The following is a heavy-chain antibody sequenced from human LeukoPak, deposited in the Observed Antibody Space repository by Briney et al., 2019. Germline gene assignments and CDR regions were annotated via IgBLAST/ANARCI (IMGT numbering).Heavy chain of an antibody. CDR3: ATYSGYDPDSDY. D-gene: IGHD5-12*01. V-gene: IGHV3-21*04. Sequence: GRSLRLSCAASGFTFSSYGMHWVRQAPGKGLEWVSSISSSSSYVYYADSVKGRFTISRDNAKNSLYLQMNSLRAEDTAVYYCATYSGYDPDSDYWGQGTLVTVSS. CDR1: GFTFSSYG. J-gene: IGHJ4*02. CDR2: ISSSSSYV.